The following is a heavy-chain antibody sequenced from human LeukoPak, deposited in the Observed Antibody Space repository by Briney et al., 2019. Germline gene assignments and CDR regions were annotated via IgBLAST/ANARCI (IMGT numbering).Heavy chain of an antibody. CDR3: ARERRYYYGSGSFGELDY. CDR1: GFTFSSYA. V-gene: IGHV3-23*01. Sequence: GGSLRLSCAASGFTFSSYAMSWVRQAPGKGLEWVSAISGSGGSTYYADSVKGRFTISRDNSKNTLYLQMNSLRAEDTAVYYCARERRYYYGSGSFGELDYWGQGTLVTVSS. D-gene: IGHD3-10*01. J-gene: IGHJ4*02. CDR2: ISGSGGST.